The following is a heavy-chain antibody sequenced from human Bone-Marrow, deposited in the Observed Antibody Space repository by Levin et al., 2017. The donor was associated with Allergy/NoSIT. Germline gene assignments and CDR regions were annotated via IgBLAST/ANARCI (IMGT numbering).Heavy chain of an antibody. D-gene: IGHD4-23*01. J-gene: IGHJ5*02. CDR2: IDPSGGAT. Sequence: ASVKVSCITSGYVFATHYMHWVRQAPRQGLEWMGLIDPSGGATTYAQNFQGRVTVTRDASTATVYLELTNLTSEDTGIYYCTRDNRMPVGGTGWFDPWGQGTLVTVFS. CDR3: TRDNRMPVGGTGWFDP. CDR1: GYVFATHY. V-gene: IGHV1-46*03.